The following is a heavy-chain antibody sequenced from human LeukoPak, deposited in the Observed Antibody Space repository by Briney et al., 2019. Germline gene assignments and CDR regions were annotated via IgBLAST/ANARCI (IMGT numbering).Heavy chain of an antibody. D-gene: IGHD6-6*01. CDR2: INPNSGGT. CDR3: ARYCRDSSCLFDY. Sequence: GASVKVSCKASGYTFTGYYMHWVRQAPGQGLEWMGWINPNSGGTNYAQKFQGRVTMTRDTSISTAYMELSRLRSDDTAVYYCARYCRDSSCLFDYWGQGTLVTVSS. V-gene: IGHV1-2*02. CDR1: GYTFTGYY. J-gene: IGHJ4*02.